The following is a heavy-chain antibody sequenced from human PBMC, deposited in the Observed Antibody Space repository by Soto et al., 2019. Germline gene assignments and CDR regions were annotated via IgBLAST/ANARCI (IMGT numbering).Heavy chain of an antibody. Sequence: QPGGSLRLSCEASGFMFSTYLMSWVRQAPGKGLEWVANIKQGGNEKFYVDSVKGRFTISRDNAKKSLFLQMNSLRPEDTAVYYCVGALTYEVPYYYYGMDVWGQGTTVTVSS. CDR3: VGALTYEVPYYYYGMDV. CDR1: GFMFSTYL. CDR2: IKQGGNEK. V-gene: IGHV3-7*01. J-gene: IGHJ6*02. D-gene: IGHD3-16*01.